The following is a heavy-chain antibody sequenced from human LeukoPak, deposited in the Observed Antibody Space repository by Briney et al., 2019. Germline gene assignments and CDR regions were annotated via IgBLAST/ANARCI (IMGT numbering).Heavy chain of an antibody. J-gene: IGHJ3*02. Sequence: NPGGSLRLSCAASGFTFSGYSMNWVRQAPGKGLEWVSSISSSSSYIYYADSVKGRFTISRDNAKNSLYLQMNSLRAEDTAVYYCARSEGYCSGGSCYVDAFDIWGQGTMVTVSS. V-gene: IGHV3-21*01. CDR3: ARSEGYCSGGSCYVDAFDI. CDR1: GFTFSGYS. D-gene: IGHD2-15*01. CDR2: ISSSSSYI.